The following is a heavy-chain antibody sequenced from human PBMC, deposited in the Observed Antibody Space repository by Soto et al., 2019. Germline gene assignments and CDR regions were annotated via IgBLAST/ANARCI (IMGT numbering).Heavy chain of an antibody. CDR1: GFTFSSYA. Sequence: ESGGGVVQPGRSLRLSCAASGFTFSSYAMHWVRQAPGKGLEWVAVISYDGSNKYYADSVKGRFTISRDNSKNTLYLQMNSLRAEDTAVYYCARDQGGYCSSTSCYTYYYYGMDVWGQGTTVTVSS. CDR3: ARDQGGYCSSTSCYTYYYYGMDV. CDR2: ISYDGSNK. D-gene: IGHD2-2*02. V-gene: IGHV3-30-3*01. J-gene: IGHJ6*02.